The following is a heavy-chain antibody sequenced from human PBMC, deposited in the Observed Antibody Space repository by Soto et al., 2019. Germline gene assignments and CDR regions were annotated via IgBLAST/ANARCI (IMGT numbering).Heavy chain of an antibody. CDR1: GGTFSSYT. CDR3: AMNLAELSLGRWFAP. CDR2: IIPILGIA. V-gene: IGHV1-69*02. D-gene: IGHD3-16*02. J-gene: IGHJ5*02. Sequence: QVQLVQSGAEVKKPGSSVKVSCKASGGTFSSYTISWVRQAPGQGLEGKGRIIPILGIANYAQKFQGRVKITADKSTSPAYMELSSLRSEDTAGYDCAMNLAELSLGRWFAPWGQGTLVTFSS.